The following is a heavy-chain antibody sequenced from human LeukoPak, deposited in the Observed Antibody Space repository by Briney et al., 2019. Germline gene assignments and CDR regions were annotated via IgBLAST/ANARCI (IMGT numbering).Heavy chain of an antibody. CDR2: IYSGGST. Sequence: GGSLRLSCAASGFTVSSNYMSWVRQAPGKGLEWVSVIYSGGSTYYADSVKGRFTISRDNSKNTLYLQMNSLRAEDTAVYYCASIVGATTVDYWGQGTLVTVSS. V-gene: IGHV3-66*01. J-gene: IGHJ4*02. D-gene: IGHD1-26*01. CDR1: GFTVSSNY. CDR3: ASIVGATTVDY.